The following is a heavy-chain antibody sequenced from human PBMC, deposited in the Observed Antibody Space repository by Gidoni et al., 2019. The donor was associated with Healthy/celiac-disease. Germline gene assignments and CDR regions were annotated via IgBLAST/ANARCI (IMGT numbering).Heavy chain of an antibody. CDR2: ISASGSST. CDR3: AKDFRYYDSSGSPPY. Sequence: EVQLLESGGGLVQPGGSLRLSCAASGFNFTSYAMSWVRQAPGKGLEWVSAISASGSSTYYADSVKGRFTISTDNSKSTLYLQMNSLRAEDTAVYYCAKDFRYYDSSGSPPYWGQGTLVTVSS. CDR1: GFNFTSYA. J-gene: IGHJ4*02. V-gene: IGHV3-23*01. D-gene: IGHD3-22*01.